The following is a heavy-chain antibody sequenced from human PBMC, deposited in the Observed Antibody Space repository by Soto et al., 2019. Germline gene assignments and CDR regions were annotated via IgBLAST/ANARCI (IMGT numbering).Heavy chain of an antibody. CDR2: IYYSGST. CDR1: GDSLSSSSYY. V-gene: IGHV4-39*01. J-gene: IGHJ4*02. D-gene: IGHD3-22*01. CDR3: ARLRDDSGYWEAYFDY. Sequence: PSETLSLTCTVSGDSLSSSSYYWGWIRQPPGKGLEWIGSIYYSGSTYYNPSLKSRVTISGDTSKNQFSLKLSSVTAADTAVYYCARLRDDSGYWEAYFDYWGQGTLVTVSS.